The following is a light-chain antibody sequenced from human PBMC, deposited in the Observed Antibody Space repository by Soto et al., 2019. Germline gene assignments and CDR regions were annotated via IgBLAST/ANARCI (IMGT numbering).Light chain of an antibody. CDR3: QLYGSSPLYS. J-gene: IGKJ2*01. CDR2: GTS. Sequence: EIVLTQSPGTLSLSPGERATLSCRTSQTVSSTYLAWYQQKRGQAPRLLIYGTSNRATGIPDRCSGSGSGADVSLTISRLEPEDFAVYHCQLYGSSPLYSFAQGTELEIK. V-gene: IGKV3-20*01. CDR1: QTVSSTY.